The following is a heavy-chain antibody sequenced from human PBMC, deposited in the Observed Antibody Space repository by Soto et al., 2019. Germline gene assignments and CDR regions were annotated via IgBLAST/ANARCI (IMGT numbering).Heavy chain of an antibody. CDR2: INPSGGST. CDR3: AKAWWFDAFDI. J-gene: IGHJ3*02. CDR1: GYTFTSYY. D-gene: IGHD2-15*01. Sequence: ASVKVSCKASGYTFTSYYMNWVRQAPGQGLEWMGIINPSGGSTSYAQKFQGRVTMTRDTSTSTVYMELSSLRSEDTAVYYCAKAWWFDAFDIWGQGTMVTVSS. V-gene: IGHV1-46*01.